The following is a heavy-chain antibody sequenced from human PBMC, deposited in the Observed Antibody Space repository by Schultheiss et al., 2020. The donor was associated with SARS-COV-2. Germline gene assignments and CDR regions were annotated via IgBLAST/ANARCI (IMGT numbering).Heavy chain of an antibody. Sequence: GESLKISCAASGFTFSSYAMSWVRQAPGKGLEWVSTISSIGSSTYYADSVKGRFTISRDNAKNSLYLQMNSLRAEDTAVYYCAKDRVAWELPIDAFDIWGQGTMVTVSS. CDR2: ISSIGSST. CDR1: GFTFSSYA. D-gene: IGHD1-26*01. CDR3: AKDRVAWELPIDAFDI. V-gene: IGHV3-23*01. J-gene: IGHJ3*02.